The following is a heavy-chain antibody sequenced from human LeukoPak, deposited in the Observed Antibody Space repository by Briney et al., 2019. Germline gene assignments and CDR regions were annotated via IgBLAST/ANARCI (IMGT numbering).Heavy chain of an antibody. Sequence: ASVKVSCKASGYTFTSYYMHWVRQAPGQGLEWMGIINPSGGSTSYAQKFQGRVTMTRNTSISTAYMELSSLRSEDTAVYYCASSRGPSGSYWSYAFDIWGQGTMVTVSS. D-gene: IGHD1-26*01. J-gene: IGHJ3*02. V-gene: IGHV1-46*01. CDR1: GYTFTSYY. CDR2: INPSGGST. CDR3: ASSRGPSGSYWSYAFDI.